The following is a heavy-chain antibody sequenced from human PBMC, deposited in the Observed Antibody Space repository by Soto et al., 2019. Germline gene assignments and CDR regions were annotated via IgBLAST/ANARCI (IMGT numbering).Heavy chain of an antibody. J-gene: IGHJ4*02. V-gene: IGHV4-4*02. CDR2: IYHSGTT. Sequence: QVQLQESGPGLVQPSGTLSLTCAVSGGSISRTNWWTWVRQSPGRGLEWIWEIYHSGTTNYSPSLNSRVNIAVDMSTNHLSLTMISVTAADTAVYYCAFPATADFDYWGKGILVTVSS. CDR3: AFPATADFDY. CDR1: GGSISRTNW. D-gene: IGHD6-13*01.